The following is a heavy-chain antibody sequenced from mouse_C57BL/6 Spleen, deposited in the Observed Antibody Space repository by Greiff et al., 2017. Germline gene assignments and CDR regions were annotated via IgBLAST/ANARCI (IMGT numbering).Heavy chain of an antibody. D-gene: IGHD2-3*01. CDR1: GYTFTSYW. J-gene: IGHJ3*01. CDR3: ARGYDEYPCAY. CDR2: IHPTSGST. V-gene: IGHV1-64*01. Sequence: QVQLQQPGAELVKPGASVKLSCKASGYTFTSYWMHWVKQRPGQGLEWIGMIHPTSGSTNYNEKFKSKATLTVDKSSSTAYMQLSSLTSEGSAVXYGARGYDEYPCAYWGQGTLVTVSA.